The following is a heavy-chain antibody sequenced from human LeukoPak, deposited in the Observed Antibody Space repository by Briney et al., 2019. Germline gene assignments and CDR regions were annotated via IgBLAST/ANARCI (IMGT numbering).Heavy chain of an antibody. J-gene: IGHJ4*02. D-gene: IGHD3-10*01. CDR1: GLTFSSYE. CDR3: ARDLYYFASGTYVPGLPDS. Sequence: GGSLRLSCAASGLTFSSYEMNWVRQAPGMRLEWVSYICSRGSYIYYAESVKGRFTISRDNAKNSLYLQMNSLRAEDTAVYYCARDLYYFASGTYVPGLPDSWGQGTLVTASS. CDR2: ICSRGSYI. V-gene: IGHV3-48*03.